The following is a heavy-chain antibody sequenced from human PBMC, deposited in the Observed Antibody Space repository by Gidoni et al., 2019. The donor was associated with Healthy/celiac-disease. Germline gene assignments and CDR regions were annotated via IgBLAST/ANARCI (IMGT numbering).Heavy chain of an antibody. CDR1: GGSFSGYY. CDR2: INHSGST. Sequence: QVQLQQWGAGLLKPSETLSLTCAVYGGSFSGYYWSWIRQPPGKGLEWIGEINHSGSTNYNPSLKSRVTISVDTSKNQFSLKLSSVTAADTAVYYCARGMGCSGGSCYSFDYWGQGTLVTVSS. CDR3: ARGMGCSGGSCYSFDY. V-gene: IGHV4-34*01. J-gene: IGHJ4*02. D-gene: IGHD2-15*01.